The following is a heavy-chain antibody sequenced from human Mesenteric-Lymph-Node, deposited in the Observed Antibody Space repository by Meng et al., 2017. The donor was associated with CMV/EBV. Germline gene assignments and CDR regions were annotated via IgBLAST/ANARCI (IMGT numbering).Heavy chain of an antibody. D-gene: IGHD3-10*01. CDR2: IKQDGSEK. Sequence: GESLKISCAASGFTFSSYSMNWVRQAPGKGLEWVANIKQDGSEKYYVDSVKGRFTISRDNAKNSLYLQMNSLRAEDTAAYYCARDDFGSGNFDVWGQGTTVTVSS. CDR3: ARDDFGSGNFDV. CDR1: GFTFSSYS. V-gene: IGHV3-7*01. J-gene: IGHJ3*01.